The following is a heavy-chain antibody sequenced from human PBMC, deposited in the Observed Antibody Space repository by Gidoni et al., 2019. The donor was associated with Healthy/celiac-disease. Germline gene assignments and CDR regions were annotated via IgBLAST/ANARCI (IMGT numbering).Heavy chain of an antibody. CDR3: ARRIAVAASRAFDI. CDR1: GFTFSSYS. V-gene: IGHV3-48*01. D-gene: IGHD6-19*01. CDR2: ISSSSSTI. Sequence: EVQLVESGGGLVQPGGSLRLSCAASGFTFSSYSMNWVRQAPGKGLEWVSYISSSSSTIYYADSVKGRFTISRDNAKNSLYLQMNSLRAEDTAVYYCARRIAVAASRAFDIWGQGTMVTVSS. J-gene: IGHJ3*02.